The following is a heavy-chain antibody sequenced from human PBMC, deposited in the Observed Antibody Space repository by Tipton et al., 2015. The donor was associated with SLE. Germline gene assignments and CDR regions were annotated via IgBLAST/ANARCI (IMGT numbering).Heavy chain of an antibody. CDR2: TYPGDADP. J-gene: IGHJ4*02. CDR3: ATTSNGYDYSFDY. V-gene: IGHV5-51*03. D-gene: IGHD5-12*01. Sequence: QSGPEVKKPGESLKISCKGSGYSFSSYWIGWVRQVPGKGLDWMGITYPGDADPRYSPSFQGHVTISVDKSITTAYLQWSSLKASDTAIYYCATTSNGYDYSFDYWGQGTLVTVSS. CDR1: GYSFSSYW.